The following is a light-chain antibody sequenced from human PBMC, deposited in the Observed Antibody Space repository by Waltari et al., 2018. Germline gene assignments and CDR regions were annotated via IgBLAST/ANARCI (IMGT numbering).Light chain of an antibody. Sequence: TPSCRASQGVSKYLAWDQQGPGQAPRLLIYAASTRATGIPDRFSGSGYGTDFSLIISRLEPEDFAVYYCQNHERLPATFGQGTKVEIK. CDR3: QNHERLPAT. V-gene: IGKV3-20*01. CDR2: AAS. J-gene: IGKJ1*01. CDR1: QGVSKY.